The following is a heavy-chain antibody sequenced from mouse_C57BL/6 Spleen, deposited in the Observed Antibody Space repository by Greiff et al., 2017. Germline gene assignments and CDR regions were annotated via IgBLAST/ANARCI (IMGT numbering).Heavy chain of an antibody. V-gene: IGHV2-3*01. D-gene: IGHD2-4*01. CDR1: GFSLTSYG. CDR2: IWGEGRT. J-gene: IGHJ1*03. CDR3: AKTERLRRYFDV. Sequence: VQLQESGPGLVAPSQSLSITCTVSGFSLTSYGVSWVRQPPGQGLEWLGVIWGEGRTNYHSALISRLSISKDNSKSQVCLKLNSLQTDDTATDYCAKTERLRRYFDVWGTGTTGTVAS.